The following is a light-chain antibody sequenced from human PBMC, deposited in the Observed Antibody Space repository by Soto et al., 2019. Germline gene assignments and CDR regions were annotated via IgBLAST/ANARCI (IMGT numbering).Light chain of an antibody. J-gene: IGKJ1*01. CDR1: QSVSNNY. CDR2: GAS. Sequence: EVVFTQYPGTLSLSQKERATLSCRASQSVSNNYLAWYQQKPGQAPRLLIYGASNRATGIPDRFSGSGSGTDFTLTISRLEPEDFAVYYCQQYCSSGTFGQVGKV. V-gene: IGKV3-20*01. CDR3: QQYCSSGT.